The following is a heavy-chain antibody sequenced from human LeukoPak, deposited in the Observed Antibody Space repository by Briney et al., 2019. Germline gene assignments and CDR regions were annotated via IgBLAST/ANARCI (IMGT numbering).Heavy chain of an antibody. CDR2: INTNTGNP. CDR1: GYTFTSYA. CDR3: VRARTEVGATVLDY. J-gene: IGHJ4*02. Sequence: ASVKVSCKAPGYTFTSYAMNWVRQAPGQGLEWMGWINTNTGNPTYAQGFIGRFVFSLDTSISTAYLQISSLKAEDTAVYYCVRARTEVGATVLDYWGQGTLVTVSS. D-gene: IGHD1-26*01. V-gene: IGHV7-4-1*02.